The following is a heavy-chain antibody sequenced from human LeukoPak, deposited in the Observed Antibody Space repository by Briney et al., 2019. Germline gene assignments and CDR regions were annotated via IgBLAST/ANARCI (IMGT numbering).Heavy chain of an antibody. CDR3: AREWVDTAMVRTLTWFDP. CDR1: GYTFTGYD. J-gene: IGHJ5*02. D-gene: IGHD5-18*01. Sequence: GSVKVSCKASGYTFTGYDMHWVRQAPGQGLEWMGWINPNSGGTNYAQKFQGRVTMTRDMSISTAYMELSRLRSDDTAVYYCAREWVDTAMVRTLTWFDPWGQGTLVTVSS. V-gene: IGHV1-2*02. CDR2: INPNSGGT.